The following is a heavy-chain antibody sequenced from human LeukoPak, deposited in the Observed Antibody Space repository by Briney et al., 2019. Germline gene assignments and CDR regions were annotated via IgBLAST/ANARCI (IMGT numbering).Heavy chain of an antibody. CDR2: IYHSGST. CDR3: ASTLSIAAAGTIAFDI. Sequence: SETLSLTCAVSGYSISSGYYWGWIRQPPGKGLEWIGSIYHSGSTYYNPSPKSRVTISVDTSKNQFSLKLSSVTAADTAVYYCASTLSIAAAGTIAFDIWGQGTMVTVSS. CDR1: GYSISSGYY. J-gene: IGHJ3*02. V-gene: IGHV4-38-2*01. D-gene: IGHD6-13*01.